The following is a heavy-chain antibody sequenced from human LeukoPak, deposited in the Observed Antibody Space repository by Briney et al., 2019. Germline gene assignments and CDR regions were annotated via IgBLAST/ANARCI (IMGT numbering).Heavy chain of an antibody. CDR2: IWYNGSNK. Sequence: PGGSLRLSCAASGFTFSSFAMHWVRQAPGKGLEWVADIWYNGSNKCYAESVKGRFTISRDNSRNTLYLQMNSLRAEDTAVYYCSRGGYGDYNNWFDPWGQGTLVIVSS. D-gene: IGHD4-17*01. CDR1: GFTFSSFA. J-gene: IGHJ5*02. V-gene: IGHV3-33*01. CDR3: SRGGYGDYNNWFDP.